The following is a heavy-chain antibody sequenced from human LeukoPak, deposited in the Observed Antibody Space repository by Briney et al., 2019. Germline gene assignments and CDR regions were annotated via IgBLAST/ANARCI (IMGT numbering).Heavy chain of an antibody. CDR2: IYSGGST. J-gene: IGHJ4*02. V-gene: IGHV3-66*01. CDR3: AKDRDGYNKFRYFDY. D-gene: IGHD5-24*01. CDR1: GFTFSNYN. Sequence: GGSLRLSCAASGFTFSNYNMNWVRQAPGKGLEWVSLIYSGGSTYYADSVKGRFTISRDNSKNTLYLQMNSLRAEDTAVYYCAKDRDGYNKFRYFDYWGQGTLVTVSS.